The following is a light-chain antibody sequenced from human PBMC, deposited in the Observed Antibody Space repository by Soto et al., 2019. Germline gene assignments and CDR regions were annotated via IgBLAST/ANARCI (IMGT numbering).Light chain of an antibody. J-gene: IGKJ1*01. CDR1: QSVSSN. CDR2: GAS. Sequence: EIVMTQSPATLSVSPGERATLSCRASQSVSSNLAWYQQKPGQAPRLLIYGASTRATGIPARFSGSGSGTEFTLTISSLQSEDFAVYYCQQYNNWPVDVGTFGQGTKVAIK. V-gene: IGKV3-15*01. CDR3: QQYNNWPVDVGT.